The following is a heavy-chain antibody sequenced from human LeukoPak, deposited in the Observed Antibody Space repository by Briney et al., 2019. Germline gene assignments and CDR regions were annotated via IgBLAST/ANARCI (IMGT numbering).Heavy chain of an antibody. Sequence: GGSLRLSCAASGFTFHAYSMNWVRQAPGKGLDWVASISSSSAYISYADSVKGRFTISRDNAKNSLYLQMNSLRAEDTAVYYCARGYLDYGSGSYSSTLDYWGQGTLVTVSS. V-gene: IGHV3-21*01. D-gene: IGHD3-10*01. CDR1: GFTFHAYS. J-gene: IGHJ4*02. CDR2: ISSSSAYI. CDR3: ARGYLDYGSGSYSSTLDY.